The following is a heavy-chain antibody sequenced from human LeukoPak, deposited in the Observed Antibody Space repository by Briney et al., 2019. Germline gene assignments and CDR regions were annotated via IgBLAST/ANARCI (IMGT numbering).Heavy chain of an antibody. Sequence: SVKVSCKASGGTFSSYAISWVRQAPGQGLEWMGGIIPIFGTANYAQKFQGRVTMTRDMSTSTVYMELSSLRSEDTAVYYCARAITPPPPYDFWSGYSVYMDVWGKGTTVTVSS. D-gene: IGHD3-3*01. J-gene: IGHJ6*03. V-gene: IGHV1-69*05. CDR1: GGTFSSYA. CDR2: IIPIFGTA. CDR3: ARAITPPPPYDFWSGYSVYMDV.